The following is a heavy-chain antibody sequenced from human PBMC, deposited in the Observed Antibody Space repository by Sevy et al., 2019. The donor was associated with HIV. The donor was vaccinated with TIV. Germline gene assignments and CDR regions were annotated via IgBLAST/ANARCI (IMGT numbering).Heavy chain of an antibody. CDR1: GFTFSSYS. D-gene: IGHD3-16*01. CDR2: LSSSTSIL. CDR3: AREGGFSDQGMDV. J-gene: IGHJ6*02. Sequence: GGSLRLSCAASGFTFSSYSMNWVRQAPGKGLEGVSFLSSSTSILYYAASVRGRFTISRDNAKNSLYLQMNSLRAEDTAVYYCAREGGFSDQGMDVWGQGTTVTVSS. V-gene: IGHV3-48*01.